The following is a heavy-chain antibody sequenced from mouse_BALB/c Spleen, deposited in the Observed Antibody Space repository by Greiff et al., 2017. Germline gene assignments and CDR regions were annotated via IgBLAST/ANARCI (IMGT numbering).Heavy chain of an antibody. J-gene: IGHJ2*01. CDR1: GYTFSSYW. CDR3: ARGDYYGSSYVFDY. Sequence: VQLVESGAELMKPGASVKISCKATGYTFSSYWIEWVKQRPGHGLEWIGEILPGSGSTNYNEKFKGKATFTADTSSNTAYMQLSSLTSEDSAVYYCARGDYYGSSYVFDYWGQGTTLTVSS. CDR2: ILPGSGST. D-gene: IGHD1-1*01. V-gene: IGHV1-9*01.